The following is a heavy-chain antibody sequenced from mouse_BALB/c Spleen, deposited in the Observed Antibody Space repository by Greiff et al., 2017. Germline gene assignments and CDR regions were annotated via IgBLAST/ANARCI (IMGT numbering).Heavy chain of an antibody. Sequence: EVQLQESGPGLVKPSQSLSLTCTVTGYSITSDYAWNWIRQFPGNKLEWMGYISYSGSTSYNPSLKSRISITRDTSKNQFFLQLNSVTTEDTATYYCARRIPVSPYYFDYWGQGTTLTVSS. CDR3: ARRIPVSPYYFDY. D-gene: IGHD6-1*01. CDR1: GYSITSDYA. V-gene: IGHV3-2*02. J-gene: IGHJ2*01. CDR2: ISYSGST.